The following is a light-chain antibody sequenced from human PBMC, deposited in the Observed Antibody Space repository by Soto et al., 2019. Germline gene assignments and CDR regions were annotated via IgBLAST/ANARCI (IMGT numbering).Light chain of an antibody. CDR1: QCISSW. CDR2: KAS. J-gene: IGKJ3*01. CDR3: QPYKRFPAT. V-gene: IGKV1-5*03. Sequence: DIQMTQSPSTLSASVGDRVTITCRASQCISSWLAWYQQKPGKAPKLLIYKASSLESGVPSRFSGSGSGTEFTLTISSLQPDDFATYYCQPYKRFPATFGPGTKVDIK.